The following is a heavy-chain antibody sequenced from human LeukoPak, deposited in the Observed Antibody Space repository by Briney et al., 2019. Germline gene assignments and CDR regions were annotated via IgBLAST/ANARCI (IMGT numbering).Heavy chain of an antibody. V-gene: IGHV4-39*07. J-gene: IGHJ4*02. D-gene: IGHD6-13*01. CDR3: ARRAQAIAAAGTRWIDY. CDR1: GGSISSSSYY. CDR2: IYYSGST. Sequence: SETLSLTCTVSGGSISSSSYYWGWIRQPPGKGLEWIGGIYYSGSTYYNPSLKSRVTISVDTSKNQFSLKLSSVTAADTAVYYCARRAQAIAAAGTRWIDYWGQGTLVTVSS.